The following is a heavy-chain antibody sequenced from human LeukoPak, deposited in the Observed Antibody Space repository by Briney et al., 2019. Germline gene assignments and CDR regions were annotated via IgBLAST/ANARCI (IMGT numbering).Heavy chain of an antibody. CDR1: GFTFSSYW. V-gene: IGHV3-74*01. J-gene: IGHJ4*02. D-gene: IGHD6-25*01. CDR2: INSDGSST. Sequence: GGSLRLSCAASGFTFSSYWMHWVRQAPGKGLVWVSRINSDGSSTSYADSVKGRFTISRDNSKNTLYLQMNSLRVDDTAVYYCAKDLTQRIQLGKGYFDCWGQGTLVTVSS. CDR3: AKDLTQRIQLGKGYFDC.